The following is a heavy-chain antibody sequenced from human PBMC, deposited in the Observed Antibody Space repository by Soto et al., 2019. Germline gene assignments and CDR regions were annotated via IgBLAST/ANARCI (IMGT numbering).Heavy chain of an antibody. CDR1: GGTFSSYA. D-gene: IGHD4-17*01. CDR2: IIPMFGTP. CDR3: AKSTVTTLTSPYYYYYGMDA. V-gene: IGHV1-69*15. Sequence: QVQLVQSGAEVKKPGSSVKVSCKASGGTFSSYAISWVRQAPGQGLEWMGKIIPMFGTPNYAQKFQGRVTITADEYTRTAYMELSSLRSEDTAVYYCAKSTVTTLTSPYYYYYGMDAWGQGTTVTVSS. J-gene: IGHJ6*02.